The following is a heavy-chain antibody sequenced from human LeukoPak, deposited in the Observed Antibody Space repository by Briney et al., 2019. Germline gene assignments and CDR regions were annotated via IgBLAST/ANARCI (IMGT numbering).Heavy chain of an antibody. CDR2: INPNSGGT. J-gene: IGHJ5*02. D-gene: IGHD3-9*01. V-gene: IGHV1-2*02. CDR1: GYTFTGYY. CDR3: ARDYHILTGSDNWFDP. Sequence: ASVKVSCKASGYTFTGYYMHWVRQAPGQGLEWMGWINPNSGGTNYAQKFQGRVTMTRDTSISTAYMELSRLRSDDTAVYYCARDYHILTGSDNWFDPWGQGTLVTVSS.